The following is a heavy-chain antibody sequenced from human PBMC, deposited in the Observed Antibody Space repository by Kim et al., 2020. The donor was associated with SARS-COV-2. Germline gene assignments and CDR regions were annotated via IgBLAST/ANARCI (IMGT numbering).Heavy chain of an antibody. CDR1: GGSISTYY. Sequence: SETLSLTCTVSGGSISTYYWNWIRQPPGKGLEWIGYIYHSGSTNYNPSLKSRVTISVDTSKNQFSLKLSSVTAADTAVYYCARLGYSSNWYPDYWGQGTLVTVSS. D-gene: IGHD6-13*01. CDR3: ARLGYSSNWYPDY. V-gene: IGHV4-59*13. CDR2: IYHSGST. J-gene: IGHJ4*02.